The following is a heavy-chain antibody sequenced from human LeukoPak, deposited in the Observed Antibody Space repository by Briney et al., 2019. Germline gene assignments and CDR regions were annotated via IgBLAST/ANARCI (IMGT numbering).Heavy chain of an antibody. V-gene: IGHV1-46*01. CDR3: ARDRPRYYDSSGPPHFDY. CDR1: GYTFTSYY. D-gene: IGHD3-22*01. Sequence: ASVKVSCKASGYTFTSYYMHWVRQAPGQGLEWMGIINPSGGSTSYAQKFQGRVTMTRDTSTSTVYMELSSLRSEDTAVYYCARDRPRYYDSSGPPHFDYWGQGTLVTVSS. CDR2: INPSGGST. J-gene: IGHJ4*02.